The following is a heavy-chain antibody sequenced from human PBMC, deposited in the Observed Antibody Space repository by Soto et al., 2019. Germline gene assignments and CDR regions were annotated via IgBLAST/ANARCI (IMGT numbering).Heavy chain of an antibody. CDR2: ISGSGGST. V-gene: IGHV3-23*01. D-gene: IGHD3-3*01. Sequence: GGSLRLSCAASGFTFSSYAMSWVRQAPGKGLEWVSAISGSGGSTYYADSVKGRFTISRDNSKNTLYLQMNSLRAEDTAVYYCANCIDFWSGYYGDDYYYYMDVWGKGTTVTVSS. J-gene: IGHJ6*03. CDR1: GFTFSSYA. CDR3: ANCIDFWSGYYGDDYYYYMDV.